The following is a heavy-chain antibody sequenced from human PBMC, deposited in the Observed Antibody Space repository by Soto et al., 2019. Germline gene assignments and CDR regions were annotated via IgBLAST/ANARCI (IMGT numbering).Heavy chain of an antibody. V-gene: IGHV4-31*11. CDR3: ARDLYCSSTRYYTVMDL. J-gene: IGHJ6*02. Sequence: KSSETLSLTCAVSGGSISSGGYYWSWIRQHPGKGLEWIGYIYYSGSTYYDPSLKSRVTISVDTSKNQFSLKLSSVTAADTAVYYCARDLYCSSTRYYTVMDLWGQGNTVSV. CDR2: IYYSGST. CDR1: GGSISSGGYY. D-gene: IGHD2-2*02.